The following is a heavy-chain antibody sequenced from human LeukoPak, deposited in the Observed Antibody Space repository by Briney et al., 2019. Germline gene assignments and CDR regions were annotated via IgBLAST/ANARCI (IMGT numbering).Heavy chain of an antibody. CDR2: IFYSGST. Sequence: SETLSLTCTVSSGSISTSNYYWGWVRQPPGKALEWIGNIFYSGSTYYSPSLKSRVTISLDTSRNQFSLKLSSVTAADTAVYYCASGSYYSDDLDYWGQGTLVTVSS. CDR3: ASGSYYSDDLDY. D-gene: IGHD1-26*01. V-gene: IGHV4-39*07. CDR1: SGSISTSNYY. J-gene: IGHJ4*02.